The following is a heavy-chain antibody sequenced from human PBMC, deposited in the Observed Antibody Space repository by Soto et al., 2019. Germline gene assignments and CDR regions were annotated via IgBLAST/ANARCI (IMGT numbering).Heavy chain of an antibody. CDR3: ARLQRNMITFGGVIVTDAFDI. CDR1: GGSISSYY. J-gene: IGHJ3*02. Sequence: PSETLSLTCTVSGGSISSYYWGWIRQPPGKGLEWIGYIYYSGSTNYNPSLKSRVTISVDTSKNQFSLKLSSVTAADTAVYYCARLQRNMITFGGVIVTDAFDIWGQGTMVTVSS. CDR2: IYYSGST. D-gene: IGHD3-16*02. V-gene: IGHV4-59*01.